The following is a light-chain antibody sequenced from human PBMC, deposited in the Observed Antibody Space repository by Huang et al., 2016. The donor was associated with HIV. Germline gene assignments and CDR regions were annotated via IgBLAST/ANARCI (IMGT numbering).Light chain of an antibody. CDR3: MQALQTPYT. CDR2: LGS. J-gene: IGKJ2*01. V-gene: IGKV2-28*01. CDR1: QSLLHSNAYNY. Sequence: DIVMTQSPLSLPVTPGEPASISCRSSQSLLHSNAYNYFDWYLQKPGQSPQLLIYLGSSPASGVPDRFSGSGSGTDFTLKISRVEAEDVGIYYCMQALQTPYTFGQGTKLEIK.